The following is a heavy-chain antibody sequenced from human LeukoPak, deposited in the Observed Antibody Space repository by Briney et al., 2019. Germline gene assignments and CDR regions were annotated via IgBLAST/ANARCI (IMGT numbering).Heavy chain of an antibody. V-gene: IGHV4-59*11. J-gene: IGHJ5*02. CDR3: ARDPTSAHISTWYTRHENWFDP. D-gene: IGHD2-2*01. Sequence: SETLSLTCTVSGVSISSHYWNWIRQPPGKGLEWIGYIHYSGNTNYSPSLKSRVTMAVDMSKNEFSLKLSSVTAADTAVYYCARDPTSAHISTWYTRHENWFDPWGQGTLVTVSS. CDR2: IHYSGNT. CDR1: GVSISSHY.